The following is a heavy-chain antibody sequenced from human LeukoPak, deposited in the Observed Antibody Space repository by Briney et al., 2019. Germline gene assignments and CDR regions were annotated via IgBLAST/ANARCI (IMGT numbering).Heavy chain of an antibody. V-gene: IGHV4-34*01. CDR3: ARGMGSSWLYYYYGMDV. CDR1: GGSFSGYY. J-gene: IGHJ6*02. D-gene: IGHD6-13*01. Sequence: SETLSLTCAVYGGSFSGYYWSWIRQPPGKGLEWIGEINHSGSTNYNPSLKSRVTISVDTSKNQFSLKLSSVTAADTAVYYCARGMGSSWLYYYYGMDVWGRGTTVTVSS. CDR2: INHSGST.